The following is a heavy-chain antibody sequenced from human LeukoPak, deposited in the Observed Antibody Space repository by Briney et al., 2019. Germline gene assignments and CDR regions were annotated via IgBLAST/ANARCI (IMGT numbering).Heavy chain of an antibody. D-gene: IGHD3-3*01. Sequence: GGSLRLSCAASGFTFSGYGMHWVRQAPGKGLQWVAFIQYDGSNKFYADSVKGRFTISRDNSKNTLWLQMNSLRAEDTAVYYCATGADYDFWSGYYWYFDYWGQGTLVTVSS. CDR2: IQYDGSNK. J-gene: IGHJ4*02. V-gene: IGHV3-30*02. CDR1: GFTFSGYG. CDR3: ATGADYDFWSGYYWYFDY.